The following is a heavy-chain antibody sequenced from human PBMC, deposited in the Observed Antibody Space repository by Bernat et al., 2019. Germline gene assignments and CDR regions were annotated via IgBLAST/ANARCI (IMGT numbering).Heavy chain of an antibody. V-gene: IGHV3-30-3*01. Sequence: QVQLVESGGGVVQPGRSLRLSCAASGFSFSGYTMYWVRQAPGKGLEWVAVISHDGANKYYADSVKGRFTFSRDNSKNTLFLQMNSLTAEDTAVYYCAREGGHCFDYWGQGTLVTVSS. CDR3: AREGGHCFDY. CDR1: GFSFSGYT. J-gene: IGHJ4*02. D-gene: IGHD3-16*01. CDR2: ISHDGANK.